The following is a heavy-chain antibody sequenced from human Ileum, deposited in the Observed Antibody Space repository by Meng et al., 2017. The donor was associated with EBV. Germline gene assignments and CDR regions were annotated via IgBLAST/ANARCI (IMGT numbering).Heavy chain of an antibody. CDR1: GGSISSSY. J-gene: IGHJ5*02. V-gene: IGHV4-59*01. Sequence: APLLASGPGLVKTSETLSLTCPVSGGSISSSYWNWVRPSSGKGLEWIGRISHSGSTNYNPPLQSRVTISVDTSKNQVSLKLSSVTPADTAVYYCAMRKVEMRAITPDNWLDPWGQGTLVTV. CDR2: ISHSGST. D-gene: IGHD2-21*01. CDR3: AMRKVEMRAITPDNWLDP.